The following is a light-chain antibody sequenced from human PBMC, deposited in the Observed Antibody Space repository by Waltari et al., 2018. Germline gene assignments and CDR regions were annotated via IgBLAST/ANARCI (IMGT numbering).Light chain of an antibody. J-gene: IGKJ1*01. CDR1: ESINSW. CDR2: KAS. CDR3: QQYRINPWT. Sequence: DIQMTQSPSTLSAFVGDRVTITCRASESINSWLAWYQEKPGKAPKLLIQKASNLESGVPSRFSGSGSGTKFTLTISSLQADDFATYYCQQYRINPWTFGQGTKVEI. V-gene: IGKV1-5*03.